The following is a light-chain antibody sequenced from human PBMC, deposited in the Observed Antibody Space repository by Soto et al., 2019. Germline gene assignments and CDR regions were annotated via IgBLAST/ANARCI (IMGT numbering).Light chain of an antibody. Sequence: DIQMTQSPSSLSASVGDRVTITCRASQSISSYLNWYQQKPGKAPKLLIYAASSLQSGVPSRFSGSGSGTDFTLTISSLQPGDVATYYCQKYDDAPLSFGGGT. J-gene: IGKJ4*01. CDR3: QKYDDAPLS. CDR1: QSISSY. V-gene: IGKV1-39*01. CDR2: AAS.